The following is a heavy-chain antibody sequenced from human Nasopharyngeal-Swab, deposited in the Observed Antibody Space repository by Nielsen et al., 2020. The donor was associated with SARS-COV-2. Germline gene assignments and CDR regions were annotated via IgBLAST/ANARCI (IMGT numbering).Heavy chain of an antibody. CDR3: ARDNFWSGHYHV. J-gene: IGHJ6*02. Sequence: SETLSLTCTVSFDSISSNKYYWAWIRQPPGKGLEWIGSIFNSGSTYYNPSLKSRFTVLVDTSKNQFYLRLNSVTAADTAVYYCARDNFWSGHYHVWGQGTTVTVSS. CDR1: FDSISSNKYY. CDR2: IFNSGST. D-gene: IGHD3-3*01. V-gene: IGHV4-39*07.